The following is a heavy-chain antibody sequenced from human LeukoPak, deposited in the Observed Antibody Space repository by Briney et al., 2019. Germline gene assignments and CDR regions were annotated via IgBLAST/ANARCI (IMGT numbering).Heavy chain of an antibody. D-gene: IGHD3-22*01. CDR2: INSKSGGT. CDR1: GYTFIGYY. V-gene: IGHV1-2*02. CDR3: ARGGDYHDSSGYYDDAFDI. J-gene: IGHJ3*02. Sequence: VASVTVSCKASGYTFIGYYVHWVRQAPGQGLEWMGWINSKSGGTNYAQKFQGRVAMTRDTSISTAYMELSRLRSGDTAVYYCARGGDYHDSSGYYDDAFDIWGQGTMVTVSS.